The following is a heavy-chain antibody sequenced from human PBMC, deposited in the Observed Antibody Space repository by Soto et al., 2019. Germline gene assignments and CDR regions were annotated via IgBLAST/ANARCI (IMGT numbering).Heavy chain of an antibody. D-gene: IGHD3-10*01. Sequence: LSLTCTVSGGSISSGDYYRSWIRQPPGKGLEWIGYIYYSGSTYYNPSLKSRVTISVDTSKNQFSLKLSSVTAADTAVYYCARAQGSGFLVSWGQGTLVTVSS. CDR3: ARAQGSGFLVS. J-gene: IGHJ4*02. V-gene: IGHV4-30-4*01. CDR1: GGSISSGDYY. CDR2: IYYSGST.